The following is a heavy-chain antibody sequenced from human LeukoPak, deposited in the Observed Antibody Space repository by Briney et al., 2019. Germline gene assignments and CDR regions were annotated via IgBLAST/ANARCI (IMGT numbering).Heavy chain of an antibody. V-gene: IGHV1-3*01. J-gene: IGHJ6*02. CDR2: INAGNGNT. CDR3: AIATVTTWNYYGMDV. D-gene: IGHD4-17*01. Sequence: ASVKVSCKASGYTFTSYAMHWVRQAPGQRLEWMGWINAGNGNTKYSQKFQGRVTITRDTSASTAYMELSSLRSEDTAVYYCAIATVTTWNYYGMDVWGQGTTVTVSS. CDR1: GYTFTSYA.